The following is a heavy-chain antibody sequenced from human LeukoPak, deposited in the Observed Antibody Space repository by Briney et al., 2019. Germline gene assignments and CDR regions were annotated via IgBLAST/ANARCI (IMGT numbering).Heavy chain of an antibody. CDR3: ATGYSYGYSFDYGMDV. CDR1: GGTFSSYA. D-gene: IGHD5-18*01. V-gene: IGHV1-69*04. J-gene: IGHJ6*02. CDR2: IIPILGIA. Sequence: ASVKVSCKASGGTFSSYAISWVRQAPGQGLEWMGRIIPILGIANYAQKFQGRVTITADKSTSTAYMELSSLRSEDTAVYYCATGYSYGYSFDYGMDVWGQGTTVTVSS.